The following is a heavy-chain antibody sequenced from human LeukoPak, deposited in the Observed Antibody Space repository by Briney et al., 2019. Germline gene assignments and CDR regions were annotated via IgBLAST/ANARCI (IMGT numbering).Heavy chain of an antibody. CDR1: GDNVSSNTAT. V-gene: IGHV6-1*01. Sequence: SQTLSLICAISGDNVSSNTATWNWIRQPPSRGLEWLGRTYFKSKWYNDYAVSVKSRITVNADTSKNQFSLQLTSVTPEDTAVYYCARDLNRGLTPFDYWGPGTLVTVSS. CDR3: ARDLNRGLTPFDY. D-gene: IGHD7-27*01. CDR2: TYFKSKWYN. J-gene: IGHJ4*02.